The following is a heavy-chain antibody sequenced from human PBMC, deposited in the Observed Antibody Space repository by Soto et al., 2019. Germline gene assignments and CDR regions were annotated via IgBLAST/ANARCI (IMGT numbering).Heavy chain of an antibody. J-gene: IGHJ6*02. CDR3: ARESASGLLRWARQNYGMDV. D-gene: IGHD4-17*01. CDR1: GGTFSSYA. CDR2: IIPIFGTA. Sequence: ASVKVSCKASGGTFSSYAISWVRQAPGQGLEWMGGIIPIFGTANYAQKFQGRVTITADESTSTAYMELSSLRSEDTAVYYCARESASGLLRWARQNYGMDVWGQGTTVTVSS. V-gene: IGHV1-69*13.